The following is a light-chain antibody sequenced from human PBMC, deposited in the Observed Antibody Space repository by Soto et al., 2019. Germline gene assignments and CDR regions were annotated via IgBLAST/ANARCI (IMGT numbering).Light chain of an antibody. CDR2: EVY. Sequence: QSVLTQPASVSGSPGQSISISCTGTSNDVGGYNHVSWYQQLPGKAPNLIIYEVYYRPSGVSNRFSGSKSGNTASLTISGLQAEDEADYYCNSYRNTDTVIFGGGTKLTVL. CDR3: NSYRNTDTVI. J-gene: IGLJ2*01. V-gene: IGLV2-14*01. CDR1: SNDVGGYNH.